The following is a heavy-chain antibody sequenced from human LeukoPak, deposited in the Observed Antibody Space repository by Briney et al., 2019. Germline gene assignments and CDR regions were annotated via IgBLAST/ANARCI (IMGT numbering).Heavy chain of an antibody. V-gene: IGHV4-4*07. CDR1: GGSISSYY. CDR2: IYTSGST. CDR3: ARDCITIFGVVISSELFGMDV. Sequence: KASETLSLTCTVSGGSISSYYWSWIRQPAGKGLEWIGRIYTSGSTNYNPSLKSRVTMSVDTSKNQFSLKLSSVTAADTAVYYCARDCITIFGVVISSELFGMDVWGQGTTVTVSS. J-gene: IGHJ6*02. D-gene: IGHD3-3*01.